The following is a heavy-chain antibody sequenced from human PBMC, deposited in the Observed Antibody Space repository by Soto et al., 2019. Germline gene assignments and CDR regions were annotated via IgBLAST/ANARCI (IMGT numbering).Heavy chain of an antibody. Sequence: QVQLMQSGAEVKKPGASVKVSCKASGDTFTEYYIHWVRQAPGQGLEWMGTVNPSGGHTTYAQHLLGRVTMTRDTATSTLYMELTSLTSEDTAVYYCARGGHVVVVTAAVDYWGQGTLVTVSS. CDR1: GDTFTEYY. V-gene: IGHV1-46*01. D-gene: IGHD2-21*02. CDR3: ARGGHVVVVTAAVDY. J-gene: IGHJ4*02. CDR2: VNPSGGHT.